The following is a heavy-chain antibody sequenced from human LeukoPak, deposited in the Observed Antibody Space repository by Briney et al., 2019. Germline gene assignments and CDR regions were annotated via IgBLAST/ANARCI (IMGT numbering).Heavy chain of an antibody. V-gene: IGHV3-23*01. Sequence: GGTLRLSCAASGFTFTHYGMNWVRQAPGRGLEWVSGIRANGETTYYADSVRGRFTISRDNSRSMVWLQMNSLTAEDTAMYYCGRDLNWGAFDIRGLGTLVTVSS. CDR3: GRDLNWGAFDI. D-gene: IGHD7-27*01. J-gene: IGHJ3*02. CDR1: GFTFTHYG. CDR2: IRANGETT.